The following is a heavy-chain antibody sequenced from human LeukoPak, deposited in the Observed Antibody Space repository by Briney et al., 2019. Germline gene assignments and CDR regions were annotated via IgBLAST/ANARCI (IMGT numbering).Heavy chain of an antibody. CDR2: IYTSGST. J-gene: IGHJ6*03. Sequence: SETLSLTCTVSGGSISSYYWSWIRQPAGKGLEWIGRIYTSGSTNYNPSLKSRVTMSVDTSKNQFSLMLSSVTAADTAVYYCARTDYSNYYYYYYMDVWGKGTTVTVSS. D-gene: IGHD4-11*01. CDR3: ARTDYSNYYYYYYMDV. CDR1: GGSISSYY. V-gene: IGHV4-4*07.